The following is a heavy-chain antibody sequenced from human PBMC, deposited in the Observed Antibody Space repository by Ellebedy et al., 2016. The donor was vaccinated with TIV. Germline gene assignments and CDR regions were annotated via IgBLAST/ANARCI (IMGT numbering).Heavy chain of an antibody. J-gene: IGHJ4*02. CDR2: INDISSHI. CDR3: ARDPRPNLRYGQYDC. D-gene: IGHD3-9*01. Sequence: PGGSLRLSCAASGFTFSSFAVNWVRQAPGKGLEWVSSINDISSHIYYADSVKGRFTISRDNAKNLVFLQMKNLRADDTAVYFCARDPRPNLRYGQYDCWGQGTLVTVSS. CDR1: GFTFSSFA. V-gene: IGHV3-21*01.